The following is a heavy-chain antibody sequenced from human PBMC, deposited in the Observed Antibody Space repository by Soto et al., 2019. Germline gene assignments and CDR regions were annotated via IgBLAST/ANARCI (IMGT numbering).Heavy chain of an antibody. V-gene: IGHV3-7*01. CDR2: IKQDGSEK. Sequence: PGGSLRLSCAASGFTFSSYWMSWVRQAPGKGLEWVANIKQDGSEKYYVDSMRGRFTISRDNAKNSLYLQMNSLRAEDTAVYYCARVESSDYYYYGMDVWGQGTTVTVSS. J-gene: IGHJ6*02. CDR1: GFTFSSYW. CDR3: ARVESSDYYYYGMDV.